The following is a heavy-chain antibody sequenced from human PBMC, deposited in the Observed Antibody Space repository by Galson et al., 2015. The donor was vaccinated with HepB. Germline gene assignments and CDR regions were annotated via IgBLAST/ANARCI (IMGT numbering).Heavy chain of an antibody. D-gene: IGHD3-16*01. CDR3: VRDPPLGTPFDY. V-gene: IGHV3-21*01. CDR1: GFTFGRYN. Sequence: SLRLSCAASGFTFGRYNMIWVRQAPGKGLEWVSSISSGGDYIYYADSVKGRFTISRDNAKNSLHLQMNSLRAEDTAVYYCVRDPPLGTPFDYWGQGTLVTVSS. CDR2: ISSGGDYI. J-gene: IGHJ4*02.